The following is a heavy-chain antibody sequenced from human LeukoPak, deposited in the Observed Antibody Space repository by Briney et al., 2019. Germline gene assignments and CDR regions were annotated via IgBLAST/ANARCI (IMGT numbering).Heavy chain of an antibody. CDR2: INHSGST. D-gene: IGHD3-3*01. V-gene: IGHV4-34*01. Sequence: SETLSLTCAVYGGSFGGYYWSWIRQPPGKGLEWIGEINHSGSTNYNPSLKSRVTISVDTSKNQFSLKLSSVTAADTAVYYCARAYDFWSGYYEDYWGQGTPVTVSS. CDR1: GGSFGGYY. CDR3: ARAYDFWSGYYEDY. J-gene: IGHJ4*02.